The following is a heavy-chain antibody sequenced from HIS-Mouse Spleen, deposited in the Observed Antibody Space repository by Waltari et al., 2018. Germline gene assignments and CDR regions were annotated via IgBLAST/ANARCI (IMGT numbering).Heavy chain of an antibody. D-gene: IGHD6-19*01. CDR3: AKASSGWLDY. Sequence: QVQLVESGGGMVQPGRSLRLSCAASGFTFSSYGMHWVRQAPGKGLGWVAVISYDGSNKYYADSVKGRFTISRDNSKNTLYLQMNSLRAEDTAVYYCAKASSGWLDYWGQGTLVTVSS. V-gene: IGHV3-30*18. CDR2: ISYDGSNK. J-gene: IGHJ4*02. CDR1: GFTFSSYG.